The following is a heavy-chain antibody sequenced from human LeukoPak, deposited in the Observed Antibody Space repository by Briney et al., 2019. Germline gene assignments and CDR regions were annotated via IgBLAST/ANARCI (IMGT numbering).Heavy chain of an antibody. D-gene: IGHD1-26*01. CDR1: GYTFTGYY. CDR3: ATFNMGATQLMEAFDI. CDR2: FDPEDGET. J-gene: IGHJ3*02. V-gene: IGHV1-24*01. Sequence: ASVKVSCKASGYTFTGYYMHWVRQAPGKGLEWMGGFDPEDGETIYAQKFQGRVTMTEDTSTDTAYMELSSLRSEDTAVYYCATFNMGATQLMEAFDIWGQGTMVTVSS.